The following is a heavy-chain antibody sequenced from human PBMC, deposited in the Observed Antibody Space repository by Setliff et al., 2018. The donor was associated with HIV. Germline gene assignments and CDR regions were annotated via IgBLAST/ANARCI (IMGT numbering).Heavy chain of an antibody. Sequence: GSLRLSCAGSGFTFTDAWVSWVRQAPGKGLEWVGRIQSKTGGGTGTPDYTAPVRGRFTISRDDSGDTVFLQMNSLKTEDTAMYYCTTAPFTMIIPIISKDALDVWGQGTMVTVSS. CDR2: IQSKTGGGTGTP. D-gene: IGHD3-22*01. CDR3: TTAPFTMIIPIISKDALDV. V-gene: IGHV3-15*01. J-gene: IGHJ3*01. CDR1: GFTFTDAW.